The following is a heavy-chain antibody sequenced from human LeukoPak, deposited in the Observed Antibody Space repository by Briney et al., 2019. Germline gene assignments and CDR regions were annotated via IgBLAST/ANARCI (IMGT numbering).Heavy chain of an antibody. CDR2: IYSGGST. D-gene: IGHD3-10*01. CDR3: ARTPPMDPYYYYGMDV. V-gene: IGHV3-66*01. J-gene: IGHJ6*02. Sequence: GGSLRLSCAASGFTVSSNYMSWVRQAPGKGLEWVSVIYSGGSTYYADSVKGRFTISRDNSKNTLYLQMNSLRAEDTAVYYCARTPPMDPYYYYGMDVWGQGTTVTVSS. CDR1: GFTVSSNY.